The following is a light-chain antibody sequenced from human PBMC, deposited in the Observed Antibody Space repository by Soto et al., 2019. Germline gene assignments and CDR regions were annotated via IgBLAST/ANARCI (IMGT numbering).Light chain of an antibody. CDR3: RQYHSLPYT. V-gene: IGKV1-33*01. Sequence: DIQMTQSPPSLSASVGDRVTITCQASQDISIYINWFQQKKGKAPKLLIYDAFNLETGVSSRFSGSGSGTDFTFTISSLQPEDIATYYCRQYHSLPYTFGQGTKLEIK. CDR1: QDISIY. J-gene: IGKJ2*01. CDR2: DAF.